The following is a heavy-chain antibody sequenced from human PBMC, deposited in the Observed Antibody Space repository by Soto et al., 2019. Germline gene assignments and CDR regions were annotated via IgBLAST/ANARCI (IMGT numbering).Heavy chain of an antibody. V-gene: IGHV3-30*04. CDR3: AKDHIAVDYYYGMDV. CDR1: GFTFQKYY. CDR2: ISQDGSNG. D-gene: IGHD6-19*01. J-gene: IGHJ6*02. Sequence: PGGSLRLSCVASGFTFQKYYLHWVRQAPGKGLEWVAFISQDGSNGYYADSVKGRFTISRDNSKNTLYLQMNSLRAEDTAVYYCAKDHIAVDYYYGMDVWGQGTTVTVSS.